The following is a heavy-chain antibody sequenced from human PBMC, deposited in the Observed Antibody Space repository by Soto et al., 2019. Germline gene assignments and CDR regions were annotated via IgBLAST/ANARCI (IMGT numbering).Heavy chain of an antibody. J-gene: IGHJ4*02. V-gene: IGHV1-2*04. CDR2: INPNSGGT. CDR3: TRDYYGSGSYLNY. D-gene: IGHD3-10*01. Sequence: ASVKVSCKASGYTITGHYMHWVRQAPGQGLEWMGWINPNSGGTKYAQKFQGWVTMTRDTSISTAYMELNRLRSDDTAVYYCTRDYYGSGSYLNYWGQGTPVTVSS. CDR1: GYTITGHY.